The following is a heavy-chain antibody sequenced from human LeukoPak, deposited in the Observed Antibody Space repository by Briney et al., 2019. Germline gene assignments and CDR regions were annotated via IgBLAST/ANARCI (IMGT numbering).Heavy chain of an antibody. Sequence: GGSLRLSCAAPGFTFSTYAMSWVRQAPGKGLEWVSVISGRGGSTSYADSVKGRFTISRDNSKNTLYLQMNSLRAEDTAVYYCAKDWGYGSGSYYPAYWGQGTPVTVPS. D-gene: IGHD3-10*01. CDR1: GFTFSTYA. J-gene: IGHJ4*02. V-gene: IGHV3-23*01. CDR2: ISGRGGST. CDR3: AKDWGYGSGSYYPAY.